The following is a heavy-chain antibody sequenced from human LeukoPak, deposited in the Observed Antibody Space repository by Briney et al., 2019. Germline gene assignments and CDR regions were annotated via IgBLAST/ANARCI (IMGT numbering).Heavy chain of an antibody. D-gene: IGHD4-23*01. CDR1: GFTFSSYE. J-gene: IGHJ3*01. V-gene: IGHV3-48*03. CDR2: ISSSGTGI. Sequence: GGSLRLSCAASGFTFSSYEMNWVRQAPGKGLEWVSFISSSGTGIYYVDSVKGRFTISRDNAKNSLYLQMNSLRAEDTAVYYCAIHDYHSNSDAFHVWGQGTMVTVSS. CDR3: AIHDYHSNSDAFHV.